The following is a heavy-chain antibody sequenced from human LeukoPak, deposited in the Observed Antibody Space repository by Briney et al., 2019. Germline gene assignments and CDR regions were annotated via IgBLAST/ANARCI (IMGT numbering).Heavy chain of an antibody. CDR3: AKDLRDYAFPY. CDR1: GFTFSSYG. V-gene: IGHV3-30*18. J-gene: IGHJ4*02. CDR2: ISYDGSNK. Sequence: GRSLRLSCAASGFTFSSYGMHWVRQAPGKGLEWVAVISYDGSNKYYADSVKGRFTISRDNSKNTLYLQMNSLRAEDTAVYYCAKDLRDYAFPYWGQGTLVTVSS. D-gene: IGHD4-17*01.